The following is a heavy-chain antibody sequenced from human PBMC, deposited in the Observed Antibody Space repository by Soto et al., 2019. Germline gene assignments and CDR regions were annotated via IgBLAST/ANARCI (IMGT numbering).Heavy chain of an antibody. J-gene: IGHJ1*01. CDR1: GFTFDYYA. CDR2: INWNSGSI. Sequence: PGGSLRLSCAASGFTFDYYAMHWVRQVPGKGLEWVSGINWNSGSIGYADSVKGRSAISRDNAKNSLHLQMNSLRAEDTAFYYCVKDESINWYSGHFRHWGQGTLVTVSS. V-gene: IGHV3-9*01. D-gene: IGHD6-13*01. CDR3: VKDESINWYSGHFRH.